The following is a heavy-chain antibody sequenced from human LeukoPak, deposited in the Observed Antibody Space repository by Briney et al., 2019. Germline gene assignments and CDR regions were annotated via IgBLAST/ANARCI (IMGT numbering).Heavy chain of an antibody. CDR2: INHSGST. J-gene: IGHJ4*02. CDR3: ARPYGDYSDY. D-gene: IGHD4-17*01. V-gene: IGHV4-34*01. Sequence: SETLSLTRAVYGGSFSGYYWSWIRQPPGKGLEWIGEINHSGSTNYNPSLKSRVTISVDTSKNQFSLKLSSVTAADTAVYYCARPYGDYSDYWGQGTLVTVSS. CDR1: GGSFSGYY.